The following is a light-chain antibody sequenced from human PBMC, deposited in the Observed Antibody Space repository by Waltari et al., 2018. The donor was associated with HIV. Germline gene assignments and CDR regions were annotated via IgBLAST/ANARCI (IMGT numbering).Light chain of an antibody. V-gene: IGLV1-44*01. CDR2: NED. J-gene: IGLJ3*02. Sequence: QSALVQPPSLSVTPGQRVTISCSGSISYIGINPVNWYRRVPGAAPKLLIYNEDQRPSGVPDRFSASKSGTSASLAISGLQSEDEADYFCSTWDDRLSIPVFGGGTFLTV. CDR1: ISYIGINP. CDR3: STWDDRLSIPV.